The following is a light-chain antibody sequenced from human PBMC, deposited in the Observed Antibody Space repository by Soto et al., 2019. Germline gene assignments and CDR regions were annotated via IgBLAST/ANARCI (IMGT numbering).Light chain of an antibody. Sequence: IWMTQSPSLLSASTGDRVTITCRASQNIKSYINWYQHKAGEAPNLLIHDATSLQTGVPSRFSGSGSGTDFTLTITSLQPEDFATYYCQQSFVTPRTFGQGTKVDIK. J-gene: IGKJ1*01. CDR3: QQSFVTPRT. CDR2: DAT. CDR1: QNIKSY. V-gene: IGKV1-39*01.